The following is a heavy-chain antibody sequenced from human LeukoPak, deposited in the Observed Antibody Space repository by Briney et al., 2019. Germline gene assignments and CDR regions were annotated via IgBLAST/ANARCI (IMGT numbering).Heavy chain of an antibody. V-gene: IGHV3-48*02. J-gene: IGHJ4*02. CDR2: IRHDSSDI. Sequence: SGGSLRLSCAASGLAFSAYKMHWVRQAPGKGLEWISFIRHDSSDIYYADSVKGRFTISRDNARDSLYLQMNSLRDEDTAVYYCARDFRYQDSSGYYSFDCWGQGTLVTVSS. D-gene: IGHD3-22*01. CDR3: ARDFRYQDSSGYYSFDC. CDR1: GLAFSAYK.